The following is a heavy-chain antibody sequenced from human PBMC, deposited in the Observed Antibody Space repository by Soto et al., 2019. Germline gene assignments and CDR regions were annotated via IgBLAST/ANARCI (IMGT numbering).Heavy chain of an antibody. CDR1: GGSFSGYY. D-gene: IGHD3-10*01. CDR3: ASRRNYYGSGSYMAY. J-gene: IGHJ4*02. V-gene: IGHV4-34*01. Sequence: PSETLSLTCAVYGGSFSGYYWSWIRQPPGKGLEWIGEINHSGSTNYNPPLKSRVTISVDTSKNQFSLKLSSVTAADTAVYYCASRRNYYGSGSYMAYWGQGTLVTVSS. CDR2: INHSGST.